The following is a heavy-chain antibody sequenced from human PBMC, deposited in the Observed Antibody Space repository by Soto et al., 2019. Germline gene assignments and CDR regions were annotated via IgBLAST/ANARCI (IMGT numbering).Heavy chain of an antibody. V-gene: IGHV3-23*01. CDR1: GFTFSIYA. D-gene: IGHD4-17*01. CDR3: ARRTVGWYFDL. CDR2: ISGSGGST. J-gene: IGHJ2*01. Sequence: DVQLLESGGGLVQPGGSLRLSCAASGFTFSIYAMNWVRQAPGKGLEWVSVISGSGGSTYYADSVKGRFTISRDNSKNTLYLQMNSLRAEDTAVYYCARRTVGWYFDLWGRGTLVTVSS.